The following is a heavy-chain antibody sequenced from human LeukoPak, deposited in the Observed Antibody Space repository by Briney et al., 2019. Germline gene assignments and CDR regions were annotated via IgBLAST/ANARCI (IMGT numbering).Heavy chain of an antibody. CDR3: AKKVVVGATSPYSDFQD. CDR1: GFTFSSYA. J-gene: IGHJ1*01. V-gene: IGHV3-23*01. D-gene: IGHD1-26*01. Sequence: GGSLRLSCVASGFTFSSYAMSWVRQAPGKGLEWVSAISGSGVTTHYAGSVKGRFSISRDNSKNALYLQMNSLRAEDTALYYCAKKVVVGATSPYSDFQDWGQGTLVTVSS. CDR2: ISGSGVTT.